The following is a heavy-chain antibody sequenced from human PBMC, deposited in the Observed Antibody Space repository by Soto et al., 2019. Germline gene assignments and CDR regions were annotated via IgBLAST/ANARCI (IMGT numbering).Heavy chain of an antibody. CDR3: ARGSGSLVTCFDY. CDR2: INPNSGGT. Sequence: GASVKVSCKACGYTFTGYYMHWVRQAPGQGLEWMGWINPNSGGTNYAQKFQGWVTMTRDTSISTAYMELSRLRSDDTAVYYCARGSGSLVTCFDYWGQGTLVTVSS. D-gene: IGHD1-26*01. CDR1: GYTFTGYY. J-gene: IGHJ4*02. V-gene: IGHV1-2*04.